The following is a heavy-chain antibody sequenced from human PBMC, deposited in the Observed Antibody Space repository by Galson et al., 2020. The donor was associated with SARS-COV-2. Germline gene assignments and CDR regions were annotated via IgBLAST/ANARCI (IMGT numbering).Heavy chain of an antibody. CDR3: ASLAAAGTLHYYYGMDV. CDR2: IWYDGSNK. V-gene: IGHV3-33*03. J-gene: IGHJ6*02. CDR1: GFTFSSYG. D-gene: IGHD6-13*01. Sequence: GESLKISCAASGFTFSSYGMHWVRQAPGKGLELVAIIWYDGSNKYYADSVKGRFTISRDNAKNSLYLQMNSLRAEDTAVYYCASLAAAGTLHYYYGMDVWGQGTTVTVSS.